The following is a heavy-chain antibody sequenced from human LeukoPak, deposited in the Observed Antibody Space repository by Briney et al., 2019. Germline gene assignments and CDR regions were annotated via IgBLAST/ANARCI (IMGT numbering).Heavy chain of an antibody. J-gene: IGHJ6*03. CDR3: VTPRSWELSDMAV. CDR2: VYHNGET. V-gene: IGHV4-38-2*02. CDR1: GYSITTNYY. Sequence: PSETLSLTCTVSGYSITTNYYWAWFRQSPGTGLDWIGSVYHNGETYYSPSLKSRVIISVDTSKNEFSLRLTSVTAADTAVYYCVTPRSWELSDMAVWGKGTTVIVSS. D-gene: IGHD1-26*01.